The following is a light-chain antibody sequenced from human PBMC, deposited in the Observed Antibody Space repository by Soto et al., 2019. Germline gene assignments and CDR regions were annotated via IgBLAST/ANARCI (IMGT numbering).Light chain of an antibody. CDR2: DAS. V-gene: IGKV1-5*02. CDR1: QRISSW. Sequence: DIQMTQSPSTLSASVGDRVTIICRASQRISSWLAWYQQKPGKAPKLLIYDASSLESGVPSRFSGSGSGTEFTLTISSLQPDDFATYYCQQYNSYSRTFGQGTKVEIK. CDR3: QQYNSYSRT. J-gene: IGKJ1*01.